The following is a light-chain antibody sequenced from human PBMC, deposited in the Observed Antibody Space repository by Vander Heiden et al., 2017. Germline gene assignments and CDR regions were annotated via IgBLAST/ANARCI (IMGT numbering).Light chain of an antibody. CDR2: AAS. CDR3: QKYNSAPLWT. Sequence: DLQMPQSPSSLSASLGYSVTITCRASQGISNYLAWYQQKPGKVPKRRIYAASTWQSGVPSRFSGSGSGTDFTLTISSLQPEDVATYYCQKYNSAPLWTFGQGTKVEIK. V-gene: IGKV1-27*01. J-gene: IGKJ1*01. CDR1: QGISNY.